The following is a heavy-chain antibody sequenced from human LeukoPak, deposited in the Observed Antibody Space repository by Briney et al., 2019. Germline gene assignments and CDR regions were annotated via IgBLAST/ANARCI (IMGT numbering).Heavy chain of an antibody. V-gene: IGHV1-69*05. Sequence: ASVKVSCKASGGTFSSYAISWVRQAPGQGLEWMGRIIPIFGTANYAQKFQGRVTITTDESTSTAYMELSSLRSEDTAVYYCARVEYSYGYLDYWGQGTLVTVSS. J-gene: IGHJ4*02. CDR2: IIPIFGTA. CDR1: GGTFSSYA. D-gene: IGHD5-18*01. CDR3: ARVEYSYGYLDY.